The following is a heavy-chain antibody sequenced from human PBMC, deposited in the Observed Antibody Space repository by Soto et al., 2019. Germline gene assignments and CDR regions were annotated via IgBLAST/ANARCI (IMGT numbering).Heavy chain of an antibody. CDR2: MNPNSGHT. CDR3: ARGRDYAYWSGLNCFDP. J-gene: IGHJ5*02. V-gene: IGHV1-8*01. Sequence: QVQLVQSGAEVQKPGASVKVSCKASGYTFTTYDINWVRQATGQGLEWMGWMNPNSGHTGYAEKLQGRVTMTGNTAINTANMDSNSLTSSDTAVYFCARGRDYAYWSGLNCFDPWGQGTVVTFSS. D-gene: IGHD3-3*01. CDR1: GYTFTTYD.